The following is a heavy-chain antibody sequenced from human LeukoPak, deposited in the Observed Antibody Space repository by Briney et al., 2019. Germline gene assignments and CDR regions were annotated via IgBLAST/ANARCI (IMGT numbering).Heavy chain of an antibody. CDR1: GYSFTTSW. CDR3: ALQVGVTVSVWDY. D-gene: IGHD3-16*01. Sequence: GESLKISCKGSGYSFTTSWITWVRQMSGKSLEWMGRIDPSDSHTNYSPSFQGHVTISADKSTTTAYLEWSSLRASDTAMCYCALQVGVTVSVWDYWGQGTLVTVSS. CDR2: IDPSDSHT. V-gene: IGHV5-10-1*01. J-gene: IGHJ4*02.